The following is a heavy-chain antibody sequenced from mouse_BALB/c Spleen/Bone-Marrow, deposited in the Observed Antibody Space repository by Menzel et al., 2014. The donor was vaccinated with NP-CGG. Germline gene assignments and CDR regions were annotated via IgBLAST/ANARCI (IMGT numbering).Heavy chain of an antibody. CDR3: AKGEYAKRYYAMDY. V-gene: IGHV2-3*01. CDR2: IWGDGST. CDR1: GFSLTSYG. J-gene: IGHJ4*01. D-gene: IGHD2-10*02. Sequence: VQLVESGPGLVAPSQSLSITCTVSGFSLTSYGVSWVRQSPGKGLEWLGVIWGDGSTNYHSALISRLSISKDNSKSQLFFKLNSLQTDDTATYYCAKGEYAKRYYAMDYWGQGTSVTVSS.